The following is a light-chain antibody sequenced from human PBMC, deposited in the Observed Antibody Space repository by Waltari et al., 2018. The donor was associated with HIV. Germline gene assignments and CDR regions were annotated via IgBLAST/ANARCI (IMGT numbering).Light chain of an antibody. CDR1: KLGNKY. CDR3: QAWDSSTVV. J-gene: IGLJ2*01. Sequence: SYELTQPPSMSVSPGQAASITCSGDKLGNKYACWYQQKPGQSPVLVIYHDSKRPSGIPGRFSGSNSGNTATLTISGTQAMDEADYHCQAWDSSTVVFGGGTKLTVL. V-gene: IGLV3-1*01. CDR2: HDS.